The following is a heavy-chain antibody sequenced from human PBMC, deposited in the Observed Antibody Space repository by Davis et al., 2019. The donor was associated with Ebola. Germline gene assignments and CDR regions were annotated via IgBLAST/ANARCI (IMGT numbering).Heavy chain of an antibody. J-gene: IGHJ3*02. CDR2: INWNGGST. D-gene: IGHD2-2*01. CDR3: ARGGGSSTSRLRHFEI. Sequence: PGGSLRLSCAASGFTFDEHGMSWVRQAPGKGLEWVSWINWNGGSTGYADSVKGRFSISRDNAKKSLYLQMHSLRAEDTAFYYCARGGGSSTSRLRHFEIWGQGTMVTVSS. CDR1: GFTFDEHG. V-gene: IGHV3-20*04.